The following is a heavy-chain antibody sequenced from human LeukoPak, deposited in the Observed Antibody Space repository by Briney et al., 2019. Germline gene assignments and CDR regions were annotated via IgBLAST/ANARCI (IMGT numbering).Heavy chain of an antibody. D-gene: IGHD3-22*01. Sequence: ASVKVSCKASGYTLTSYYMHGVLQAPGQGLEWMGIINPSGGSTSYAQKFQGRVTMTRDMSTSTVYMELSSLRSEDTAVYYCARDGPWADSSGFPKILDYWGQGTLVTVSS. CDR2: INPSGGST. V-gene: IGHV1-46*01. CDR1: GYTLTSYY. J-gene: IGHJ4*02. CDR3: ARDGPWADSSGFPKILDY.